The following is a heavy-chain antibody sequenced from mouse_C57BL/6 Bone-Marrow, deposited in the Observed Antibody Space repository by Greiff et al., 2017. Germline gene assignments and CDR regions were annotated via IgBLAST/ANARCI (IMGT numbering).Heavy chain of an antibody. CDR3: ARDGNHGAMDY. J-gene: IGHJ4*01. Sequence: QVQLQQSGAELVRPGTSVKMSCKASGYTFTNYWIGWAKQRPGHGLEWIGDIYPGGGYTKYNEKFKGKATLTADKSSSTAYMQFSSLTSEDSAIYYCARDGNHGAMDYWGQGTSVTVSS. CDR2: IYPGGGYT. D-gene: IGHD1-1*01. V-gene: IGHV1-63*01. CDR1: GYTFTNYW.